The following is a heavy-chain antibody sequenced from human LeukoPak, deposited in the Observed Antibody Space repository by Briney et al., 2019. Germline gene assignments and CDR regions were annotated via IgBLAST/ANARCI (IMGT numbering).Heavy chain of an antibody. V-gene: IGHV3-23*01. J-gene: IGHJ4*02. CDR2: ISGCGGST. D-gene: IGHD3-22*01. Sequence: GSLRLSCAASGFTFSSYAMSRVRQAPGKGLEWVSAISGCGGSTYYADSVKGRFTISRDNSKNTLYLQMNSLRAEDTAVYYCAKDHYSSGYYTMSSFDYWGQGTLVTVSS. CDR3: AKDHYSSGYYTMSSFDY. CDR1: GFTFSSYA.